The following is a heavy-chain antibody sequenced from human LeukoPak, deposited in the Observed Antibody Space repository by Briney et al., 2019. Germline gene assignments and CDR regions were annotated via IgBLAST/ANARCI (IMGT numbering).Heavy chain of an antibody. D-gene: IGHD3-22*01. CDR3: ASGARTHYYDGSGYYFDY. J-gene: IGHJ4*02. Sequence: ASVKVSCKASGYTFTGYYIHWVRQAPGQGLEWMGRITPNSGATNYAQKFQGRVTMTRDTSITTAYMEVSRLRSDDTAVYYCASGARTHYYDGSGYYFDYWGQGTLVTVSS. CDR2: ITPNSGAT. V-gene: IGHV1-2*06. CDR1: GYTFTGYY.